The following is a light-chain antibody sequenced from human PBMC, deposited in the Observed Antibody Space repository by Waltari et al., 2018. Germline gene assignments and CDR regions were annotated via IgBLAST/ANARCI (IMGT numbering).Light chain of an antibody. J-gene: IGKJ2*01. V-gene: IGKV3-15*01. CDR1: QSVSSN. Sequence: DIVMTQSPATLSVSLGERATRSCRASQSVSSNLAWYQQKPGQAPRLLLYGASTSATGIPARFSGSGSGTEFTLTISSMQSEDFAVYYCQHYNNWPYTFGQGTKLEIK. CDR3: QHYNNWPYT. CDR2: GAS.